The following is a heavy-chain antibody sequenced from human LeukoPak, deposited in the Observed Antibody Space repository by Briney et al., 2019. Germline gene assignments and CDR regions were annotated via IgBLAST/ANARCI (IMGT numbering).Heavy chain of an antibody. V-gene: IGHV4-34*01. CDR3: ARYVLLWFGESYWFDP. CDR2: INHSGST. D-gene: IGHD3-10*01. J-gene: IGHJ5*02. Sequence: SETLSLTCAVYGESFSGYYWSWIRQPPGKGLEWIGEINHSGSTNYNPSLKSRVTISVDTSKNQFSLKLSSVTAADTAVYYCARYVLLWFGESYWFDPWGQGTLVTVSS. CDR1: GESFSGYY.